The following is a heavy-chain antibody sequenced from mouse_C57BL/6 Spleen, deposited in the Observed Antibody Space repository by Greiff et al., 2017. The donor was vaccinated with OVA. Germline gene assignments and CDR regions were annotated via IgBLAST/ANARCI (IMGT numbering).Heavy chain of an antibody. CDR2: IHPSDSDT. Sequence: QVHVKQPGAELVKPGASVKLSCKASGYTFTSYWMHWVKQRPGQGLEWIGRIHPSDSDTNYNQKFKGKATLTVDKSSSTAYMQLSSLTAEDSAVYYCAIHGEGYWGQGTTLTVSS. J-gene: IGHJ2*01. CDR1: GYTFTSYW. CDR3: AIHGEGY. V-gene: IGHV1-74*01.